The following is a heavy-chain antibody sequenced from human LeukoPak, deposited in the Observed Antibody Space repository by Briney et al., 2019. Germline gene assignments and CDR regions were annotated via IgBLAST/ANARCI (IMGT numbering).Heavy chain of an antibody. CDR2: IYHSGST. J-gene: IGHJ4*02. CDR1: GYSISSGYY. CDR3: ARQHSGSHFDY. V-gene: IGHV4-38-2*02. Sequence: SETLSLTCTVSGYSISSGYYWGWIRQPPGQGLEWIGSIYHSGSTYYNPSLKSRVTISVDTSKNQFSLKLSSVTAADTAVYYCARQHSGSHFDYWGQGTLVTVSS. D-gene: IGHD1-26*01.